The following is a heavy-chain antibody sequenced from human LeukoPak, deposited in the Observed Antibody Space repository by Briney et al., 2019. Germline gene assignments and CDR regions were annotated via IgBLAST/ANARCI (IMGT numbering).Heavy chain of an antibody. CDR1: GGSISSYY. V-gene: IGHV4-34*01. D-gene: IGHD1-26*01. CDR3: ARSGSSYIFDY. CDR2: INHSGST. J-gene: IGHJ4*02. Sequence: TSETLSLTCTVSGGSISSYYWSWIRQPPGKGLEWIGEINHSGSTNYNPSLKSRVTISVDTSKNQFSLKLSSVTAADTAIYYCARSGSSYIFDYWGQGTLVTVSS.